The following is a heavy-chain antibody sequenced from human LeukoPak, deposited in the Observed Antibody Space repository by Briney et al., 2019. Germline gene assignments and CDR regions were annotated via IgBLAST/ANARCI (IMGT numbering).Heavy chain of an antibody. D-gene: IGHD1-14*01. CDR2: ISSSSSYI. Sequence: GGSLRLSCAASGFTFSSYSMNWVRQAPGKGLEWVSSISSSSSYIYYADSVKGRFTISRDKSKNTLYMQMNSLRAEDTAVYYCAKPARTDAFDIWGQGTMVTVSS. CDR3: AKPARTDAFDI. V-gene: IGHV3-21*04. CDR1: GFTFSSYS. J-gene: IGHJ3*02.